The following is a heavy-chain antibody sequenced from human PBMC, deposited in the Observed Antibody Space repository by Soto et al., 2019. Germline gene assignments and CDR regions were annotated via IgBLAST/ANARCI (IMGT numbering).Heavy chain of an antibody. CDR1: GGSMNYYY. J-gene: IGHJ6*02. D-gene: IGHD5-12*01. V-gene: IGHV4-59*01. CDR3: ARDRAIISAPTKEYVFEI. Sequence: SETLSLTCSVSGGSMNYYYWSWIRQPPGKGLEWIGYIYHSGTAEYNPSLKSRVTLSVDTSKSQFSLMMSSVTTADTAVYYCARDRAIISAPTKEYVFEIWGQGTTVTVSS. CDR2: IYHSGTA.